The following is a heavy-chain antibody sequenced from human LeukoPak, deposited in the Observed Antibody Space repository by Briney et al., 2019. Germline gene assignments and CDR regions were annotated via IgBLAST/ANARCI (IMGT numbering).Heavy chain of an antibody. CDR3: ARDVSYSGSYMVGGFDY. J-gene: IGHJ4*02. Sequence: ASVKVSCKASGYTFTTYGISWGRQAPGQGLDWMGWISAYNGNTNYAQKLQGRVTMTTDTSTSTAYMELRSLRSDDTAVYYCARDVSYSGSYMVGGFDYWGQGTLVTVSS. CDR1: GYTFTTYG. V-gene: IGHV1-18*01. D-gene: IGHD1-26*01. CDR2: ISAYNGNT.